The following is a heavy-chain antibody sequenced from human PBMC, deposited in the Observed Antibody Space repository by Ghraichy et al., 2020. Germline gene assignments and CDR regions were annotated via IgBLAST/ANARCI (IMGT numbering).Heavy chain of an antibody. V-gene: IGHV4-31*03. J-gene: IGHJ3*02. CDR3: ARGRDYYDRNDAFDI. CDR2: IYYSGST. CDR1: GGSISSGGYY. Sequence: QTLSLTCTVSGGSISSGGYYWSWIRQHPGKGLEWIGYIYYSGSTYYNPSLKSRVTISVDTSKNQFSLKLSSVTAADTAVYYCARGRDYYDRNDAFDIWGQGTMVTVSS. D-gene: IGHD3-22*01.